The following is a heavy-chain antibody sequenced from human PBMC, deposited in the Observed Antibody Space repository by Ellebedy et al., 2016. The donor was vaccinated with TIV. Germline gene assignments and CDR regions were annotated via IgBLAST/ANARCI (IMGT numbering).Heavy chain of an antibody. Sequence: PGGSLRLSCVASGFDFGSYSMNWVRQAPGKDLEWVSYISSTSSRMFYAGSVKGRFTISRDNAKRSLHLQMSSLRDEDTAVYYCATEEEVTTIAFEFWGQGALVTVSS. J-gene: IGHJ4*02. CDR1: GFDFGSYS. CDR3: ATEEEVTTIAFEF. D-gene: IGHD4-17*01. V-gene: IGHV3-48*02. CDR2: ISSTSSRM.